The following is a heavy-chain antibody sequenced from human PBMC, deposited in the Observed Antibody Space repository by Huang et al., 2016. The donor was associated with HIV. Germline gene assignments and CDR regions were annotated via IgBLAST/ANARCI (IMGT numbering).Heavy chain of an antibody. Sequence: QVQLQESGPGLVKPSQTLSLTCTVSGGSINSVTYYRSWIRQPAGKGLEWIGHIYTSGSTNHNPSRKRRVTISVDTSKNQFSLKLSAVTAADTAVYYCAREALRPGAGIKGYFDYWGPGTRVTVSS. CDR3: AREALRPGAGIKGYFDY. CDR1: GGSINSVTYY. CDR2: IYTSGST. J-gene: IGHJ4*02. D-gene: IGHD6-19*01. V-gene: IGHV4-61*09.